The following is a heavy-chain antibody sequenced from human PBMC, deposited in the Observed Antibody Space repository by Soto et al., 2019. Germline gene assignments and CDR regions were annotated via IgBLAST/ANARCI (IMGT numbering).Heavy chain of an antibody. CDR2: IWYDGSNK. CDR1: GFTFSSYG. Sequence: PGGSLRLSCAASGFTFSSYGMHWVRQAPGKGLEWVAVIWYDGSNKYYADSVKGRFTISRDNSKNTLYLQMNSLRAEDTAVYYCAREEDRADDFWSGYYTGVSYYGMDVWGQGTTVTVSS. J-gene: IGHJ6*02. V-gene: IGHV3-33*01. CDR3: AREEDRADDFWSGYYTGVSYYGMDV. D-gene: IGHD3-3*01.